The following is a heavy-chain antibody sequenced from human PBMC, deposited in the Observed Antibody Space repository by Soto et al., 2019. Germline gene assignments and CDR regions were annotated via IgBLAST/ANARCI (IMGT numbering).Heavy chain of an antibody. CDR1: GGSISSYY. CDR2: IYYSGST. CDR3: ARHPEAVAGTLDFDY. D-gene: IGHD6-19*01. V-gene: IGHV4-59*08. J-gene: IGHJ4*02. Sequence: ATETLSLTCTVSGGSISSYYWSWIRQPPGKGLEWIGYIYYSGSTNYNPYLKSRVTISVDTSKNQSSLKLSSVTAADTAVYYCARHPEAVAGTLDFDYWGQGTLVTVSS.